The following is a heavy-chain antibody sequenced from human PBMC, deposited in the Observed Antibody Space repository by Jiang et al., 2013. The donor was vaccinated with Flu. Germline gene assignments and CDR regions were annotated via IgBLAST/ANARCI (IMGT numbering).Heavy chain of an antibody. D-gene: IGHD3-16*01. CDR3: ARDVYDPREGAFDI. V-gene: IGHV1-46*01. J-gene: IGHJ3*02. Sequence: WVRQAPGQGLEWMGIINPSGGSTSYAQKFQGRVTMTRDTSTSTVYTELSSLRSEDTAVYYCARDVYDPREGAFDIWGQGTMVTVSS. CDR2: INPSGGST.